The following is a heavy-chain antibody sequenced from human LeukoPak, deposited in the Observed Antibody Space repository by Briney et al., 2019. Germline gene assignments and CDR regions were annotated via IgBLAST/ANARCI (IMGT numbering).Heavy chain of an antibody. D-gene: IGHD6-13*01. J-gene: IGHJ3*02. CDR3: ARIGGSSGAFDI. V-gene: IGHV4-59*01. Sequence: SETLSLTCTVSGGSISSYYWSWIRQPPGKGLEWIGYIYYSGSTNYNPSLKSRVTISVDTPKNQFSLKLSSVTAADTAVYYCARIGGSSGAFDIWGQGTMVTVSS. CDR2: IYYSGST. CDR1: GGSISSYY.